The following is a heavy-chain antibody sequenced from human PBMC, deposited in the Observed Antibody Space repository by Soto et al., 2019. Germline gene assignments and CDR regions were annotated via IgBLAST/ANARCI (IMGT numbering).Heavy chain of an antibody. J-gene: IGHJ4*02. CDR3: AKDRRLYSSSWTDCFDY. CDR1: GFTFNSYG. CDR2: ISYDGSNK. V-gene: IGHV3-30*18. D-gene: IGHD6-13*01. Sequence: QVQLVESGGGVVQPGRSLRLSCAASGFTFNSYGMHWVRQAPGKGLEWVAVISYDGSNKYYADSVKGRFTISRDNSKNTLYLQMNSLRAEDTAVYHCAKDRRLYSSSWTDCFDYWGRGTLVTVSS.